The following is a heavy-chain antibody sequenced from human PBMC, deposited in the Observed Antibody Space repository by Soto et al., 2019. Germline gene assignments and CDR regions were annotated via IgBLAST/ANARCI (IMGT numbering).Heavy chain of an antibody. J-gene: IGHJ4*02. CDR3: ARDWVGDLAY. V-gene: IGHV1-18*01. Sequence: QVQLVQSGGEVKQPGASVKVSCKTSGYTFTSYGISWVRQAPGQGLEWMGWISGYNGDTKYVQKFQGRVTLTTDTSTNTAYMGVRSLRSDETAVYYCARDWVGDLAYWGQGTLVSVSS. CDR1: GYTFTSYG. D-gene: IGHD4-17*01. CDR2: ISGYNGDT.